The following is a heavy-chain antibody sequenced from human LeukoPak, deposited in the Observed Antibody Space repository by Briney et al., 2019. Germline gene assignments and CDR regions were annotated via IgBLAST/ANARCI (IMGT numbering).Heavy chain of an antibody. CDR1: GGSISSYY. Sequence: SETLSLTCTVSGGSISSYYWSWIRQPPGKGLEWIGTIYHSGNTYYSPSLKSRVTLSVDTSKNQFSLNLSSVTAADTALYYCASLYYDSSHYWGFDYWGQGTLVTVSS. J-gene: IGHJ4*02. CDR2: IYHSGNT. V-gene: IGHV4-59*04. CDR3: ASLYYDSSHYWGFDY. D-gene: IGHD3-22*01.